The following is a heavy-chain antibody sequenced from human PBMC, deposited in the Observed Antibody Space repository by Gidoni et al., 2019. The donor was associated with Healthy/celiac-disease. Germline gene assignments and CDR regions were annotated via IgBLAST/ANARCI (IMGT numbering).Heavy chain of an antibody. CDR1: GFTFSSYA. Sequence: EVQLLESGGGLVQPGGSLRLSVAAAGFTFSSYAMSWLRQAPGTGLEWVSAISGSVGSTYYADSVKGRFTISRVNSKNTLYLQMNSLRAADTAVYYCAKDQVVANPVGYYGMDVWDQGTTVNVSS. CDR3: AKDQVVANPVGYYGMDV. D-gene: IGHD5-12*01. J-gene: IGHJ6*02. V-gene: IGHV3-23*01. CDR2: ISGSVGST.